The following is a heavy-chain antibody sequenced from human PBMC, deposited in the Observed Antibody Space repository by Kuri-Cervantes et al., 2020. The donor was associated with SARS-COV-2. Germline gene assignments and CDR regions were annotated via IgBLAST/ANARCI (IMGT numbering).Heavy chain of an antibody. Sequence: ESLKISCAVYGGSFSGYYWSWIRQPPGKGLEWIGYIYYSGSTNHNPSLKSRVTISVDTSKNQFSLKLSSVTAADTAVYYCARGSWNYPFDYWGQGTLVTVSS. V-gene: IGHV4-59*01. CDR3: ARGSWNYPFDY. D-gene: IGHD1-7*01. J-gene: IGHJ4*02. CDR1: GGSFSGYY. CDR2: IYYSGST.